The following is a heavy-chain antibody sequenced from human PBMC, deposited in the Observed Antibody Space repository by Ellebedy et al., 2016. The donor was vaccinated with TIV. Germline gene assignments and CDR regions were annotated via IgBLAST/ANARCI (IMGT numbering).Heavy chain of an antibody. D-gene: IGHD6-6*01. CDR1: GGSISSGGYS. V-gene: IGHV4-31*11. Sequence: MPSETLSLTCAVSGGSISSGGYSWSWIRQPPGKGLEWIGYIYYSGSTYYNPSLKSRVTIAVDTSKNQFSLKLSSVTAADTAVYYCARVGRIAARTIDYWGQGTLVTVSS. CDR3: ARVGRIAARTIDY. J-gene: IGHJ4*02. CDR2: IYYSGST.